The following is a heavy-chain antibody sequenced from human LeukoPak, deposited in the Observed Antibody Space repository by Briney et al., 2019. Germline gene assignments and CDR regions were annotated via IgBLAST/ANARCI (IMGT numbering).Heavy chain of an antibody. J-gene: IGHJ2*01. D-gene: IGHD6-25*01. CDR2: ISGSVGTI. Sequence: GGSPRLSCAASGFTFSSYGMSWVRQAPGKGLEWVSSISGSVGTIYYADPVKGRFTISRDNSKNTLYLQMNNLRAEDSAVYYCAKDLSGYGPYWYFDLWGRGTLVTVSS. CDR1: GFTFSSYG. V-gene: IGHV3-23*01. CDR3: AKDLSGYGPYWYFDL.